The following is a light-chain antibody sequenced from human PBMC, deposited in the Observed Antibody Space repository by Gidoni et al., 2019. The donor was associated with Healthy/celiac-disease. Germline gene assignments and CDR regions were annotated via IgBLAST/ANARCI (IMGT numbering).Light chain of an antibody. J-gene: IGLJ2*01. CDR1: SSDVGGYNY. CDR3: SSYTSSSTVV. CDR2: EVS. V-gene: IGLV2-14*01. Sequence: QSALTQPASVFGSPGQSITISCTGTSSDVGGYNYDPWYQQHPGKAPKLMIYEVSNRPSGVSNRFSGSKSGNTASLTISGLQAEDEADYYCSSYTSSSTVVFGGGTKLTVL.